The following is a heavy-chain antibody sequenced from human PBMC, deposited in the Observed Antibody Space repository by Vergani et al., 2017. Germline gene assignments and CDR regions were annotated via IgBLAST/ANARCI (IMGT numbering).Heavy chain of an antibody. CDR3: AKALYYYDSSGYYYAHAFDI. V-gene: IGHV3-23*01. J-gene: IGHJ3*02. CDR1: GFIFSTYA. D-gene: IGHD3-22*01. Sequence: EVQLLESGGDLVQPGGSLRLSCTASGFIFSTYAMSWVRQAPGKGLEWVSGISASGAPTYYADSVKGRVTISRDNAKNSLYLQMNSLRAEDTALYYCAKALYYYDSSGYYYAHAFDIWGQGTMVTVSS. CDR2: ISASGAPT.